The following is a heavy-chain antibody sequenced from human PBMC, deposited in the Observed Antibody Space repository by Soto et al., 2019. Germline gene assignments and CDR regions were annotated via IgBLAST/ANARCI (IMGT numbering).Heavy chain of an antibody. V-gene: IGHV3-7*03. J-gene: IGHJ5*01. Sequence: HPRGPLRLSCAASVFTLSNYWISWVRQAPGKGLEWVANIKQDGSVKYYVDSVKGRFTISRDNAKSSLYLQMNSLRAEDTALYYCARDYYGSGSHDSWGQGTLVTVSS. CDR2: IKQDGSVK. CDR1: VFTLSNYW. CDR3: ARDYYGSGSHDS. D-gene: IGHD3-10*01.